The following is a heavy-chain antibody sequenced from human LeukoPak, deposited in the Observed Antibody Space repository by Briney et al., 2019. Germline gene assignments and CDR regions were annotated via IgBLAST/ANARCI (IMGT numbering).Heavy chain of an antibody. Sequence: GGSLRLSCAASGFAFSDNYMSWIRQAPGKGLEWVSYISSSGSTIYYADSVKGRFTISRDNAKNSLYLQMNSLRAEDTAVYYCARRCSSSCRAFDIWGQGTMVTVSS. CDR3: ARRCSSSCRAFDI. V-gene: IGHV3-11*01. CDR1: GFAFSDNY. D-gene: IGHD6-13*01. CDR2: ISSSGSTI. J-gene: IGHJ3*02.